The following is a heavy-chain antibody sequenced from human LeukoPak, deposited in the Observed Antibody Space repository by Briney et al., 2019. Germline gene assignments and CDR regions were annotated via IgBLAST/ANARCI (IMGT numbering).Heavy chain of an antibody. CDR1: GFTFSDYY. J-gene: IGHJ4*02. CDR2: ISGSGGST. D-gene: IGHD1-26*01. V-gene: IGHV3-23*01. CDR3: AKVSGGYSGSYYHFDY. Sequence: GGSLRLSCAASGFTFSDYYMSWIRQAPGKGLEWVSAISGSGGSTYYADSVKGRFTISRDNSKNTLYLQMNSLRAEDTAVYYCAKVSGGYSGSYYHFDYWGQGTLVTVSS.